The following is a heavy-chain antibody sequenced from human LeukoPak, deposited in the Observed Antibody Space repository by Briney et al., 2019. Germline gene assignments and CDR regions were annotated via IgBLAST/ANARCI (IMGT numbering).Heavy chain of an antibody. J-gene: IGHJ4*02. CDR3: AKGNCSSISCSWRGDY. V-gene: IGHV3-23*01. CDR2: ISGSGGST. Sequence: GGSLRLSCAASGFTFSSYAMSWVRQAPGKGLEWVSAISGSGGSTYYADSVKGRFTISRDNSKNTLYPQMNSLRAEDTAVYYCAKGNCSSISCSWRGDYWGQGTLVTVSS. D-gene: IGHD2-2*01. CDR1: GFTFSSYA.